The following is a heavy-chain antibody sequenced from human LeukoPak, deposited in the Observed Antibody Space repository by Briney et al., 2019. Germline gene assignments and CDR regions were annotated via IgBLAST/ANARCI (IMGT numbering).Heavy chain of an antibody. CDR1: GGSISSSNYY. Sequence: SETLSLTCTVSGGSISSSNYYWVWIRQPPGKGLEWIGTTYQSGDTYFNPSLKSRVTISVDTSKNQFSLELTSVTAADTALYFCARHGVGGVPDYWGQGTLVTVSS. J-gene: IGHJ4*02. CDR3: ARHGVGGVPDY. V-gene: IGHV4-39*01. CDR2: TYQSGDT. D-gene: IGHD3-16*01.